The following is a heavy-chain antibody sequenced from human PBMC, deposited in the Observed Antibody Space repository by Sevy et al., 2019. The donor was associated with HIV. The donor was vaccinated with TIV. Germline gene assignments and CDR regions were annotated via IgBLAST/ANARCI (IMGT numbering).Heavy chain of an antibody. Sequence: GGSLRLSCAASGFTFDDYAMHWVRQAPGKGLEWVSGISWKSGSIGYADCVKGRFTISRDNAKNSLYLQMNSLRADDTALYYCAKEVYGGIAAAGTGEFDPWGQGTLVTVSS. CDR2: ISWKSGSI. CDR3: AKEVYGGIAAAGTGEFDP. D-gene: IGHD6-13*01. V-gene: IGHV3-9*01. CDR1: GFTFDDYA. J-gene: IGHJ5*02.